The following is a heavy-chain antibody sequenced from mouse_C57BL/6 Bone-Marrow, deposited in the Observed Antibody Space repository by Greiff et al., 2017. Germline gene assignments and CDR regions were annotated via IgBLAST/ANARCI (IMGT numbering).Heavy chain of an antibody. CDR3: SSFDGNYFDF. CDR1: GFNIKDDY. Sequence: EVKLQKSGAELVRPGASVKLSCTASGFNIKDDYIHWVKQRPEQGLEWIGWIDPEIGDTEYASKFQGKATITSDTSSNTAYLQLSSLTSEDTAVYYCSSFDGNYFDFWGQGTPLTVSS. J-gene: IGHJ2*01. D-gene: IGHD2-3*01. CDR2: IDPEIGDT. V-gene: IGHV14-4*01.